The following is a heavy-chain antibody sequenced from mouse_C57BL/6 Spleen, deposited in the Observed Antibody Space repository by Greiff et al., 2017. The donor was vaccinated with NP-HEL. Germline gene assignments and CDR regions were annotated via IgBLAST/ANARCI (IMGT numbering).Heavy chain of an antibody. CDR1: GFNIKDDY. V-gene: IGHV14-4*01. J-gene: IGHJ4*01. CDR2: IDPENGDT. Sequence: VQLKQSGAELVRPGASVKLSCTASGFNIKDDYMHWVKQRPEQGLEWIGWIDPENGDTEYASKFQGKATITADTSSNTAYLQLSSLTSEDTAVYYCTRRSYYYLYAMDYWGQGTSVTVSS. D-gene: IGHD5-5*01. CDR3: TRRSYYYLYAMDY.